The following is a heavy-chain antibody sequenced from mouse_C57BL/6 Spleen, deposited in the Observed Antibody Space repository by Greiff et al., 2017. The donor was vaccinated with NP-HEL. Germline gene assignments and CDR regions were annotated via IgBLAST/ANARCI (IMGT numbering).Heavy chain of an antibody. D-gene: IGHD1-1*01. CDR1: GYTFTSYW. Sequence: QVQLQQSGAELVMPGASVKLSCKASGYTFTSYWMHWVKQRPGQGLEWIGEIDPSDSYTNYNQKFKGKSTLTVDNSSSTAYMQLSSLTSEDSAVYYCASGANDYGSSNVAYWGQGTLVTGSA. CDR2: IDPSDSYT. V-gene: IGHV1-69*01. J-gene: IGHJ3*01. CDR3: ASGANDYGSSNVAY.